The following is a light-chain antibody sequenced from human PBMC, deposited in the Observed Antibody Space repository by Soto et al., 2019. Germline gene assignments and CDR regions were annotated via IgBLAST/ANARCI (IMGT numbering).Light chain of an antibody. CDR3: QSYDSSLSAPYV. CDR2: DNS. J-gene: IGLJ1*01. V-gene: IGLV1-40*01. CDR1: SSNIGAGYD. Sequence: QSVLTQPPSVSGAPGQRVTISCTGSSSNIGAGYDVHWYQHLPGTAPKLLIYDNSNRPSGVPDRFSGSKSGTSASLAITGLQAEDEADYYCQSYDSSLSAPYVFGTGNKLTVL.